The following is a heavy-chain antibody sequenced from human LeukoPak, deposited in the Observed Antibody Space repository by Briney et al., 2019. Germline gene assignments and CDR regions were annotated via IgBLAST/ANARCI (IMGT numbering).Heavy chain of an antibody. J-gene: IGHJ4*02. CDR3: ARESHGDHTGDY. CDR2: ISSSSSYI. CDR1: GFTFSSYS. V-gene: IGHV3-21*01. Sequence: GGSLRLSCAASGFTFSSYSMNWVRQAPGKGLEWVSSISSSSSYIYYADSVKGRFTISRDNAKNSLYLQMNSLRSEDTAVYYCARESHGDHTGDYWGQGTLVTVSS. D-gene: IGHD4-17*01.